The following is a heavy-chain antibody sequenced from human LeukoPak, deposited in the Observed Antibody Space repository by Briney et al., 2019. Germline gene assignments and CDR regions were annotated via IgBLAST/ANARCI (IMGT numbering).Heavy chain of an antibody. CDR2: INPNSGGT. CDR3: ARGQWELLSQFWFDP. D-gene: IGHD1-26*01. Sequence: EASVKVSCKASGYTFTGYYMHWVRQAPGQGLEWMGWINPNSGGTNYAQKFQGRVTMTRDTSISTAYMELSRLRSDDTAVYYCARGQWELLSQFWFDPWGQRTLVTVSS. V-gene: IGHV1-2*02. J-gene: IGHJ5*02. CDR1: GYTFTGYY.